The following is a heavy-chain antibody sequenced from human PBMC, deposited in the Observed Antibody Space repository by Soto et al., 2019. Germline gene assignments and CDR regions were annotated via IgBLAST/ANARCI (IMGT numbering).Heavy chain of an antibody. Sequence: QVQLVQSGAEVKKPGASVKVSCKASGYTFTSYGISWVRQAPGQGLEWMGWISAYNGNTNYAQKLQGRVTMTTDTATSTAYMELRSLRSDDTAVYYCARLDYGDYGGPGDYYYMDVWGKGTTVTVSS. CDR3: ARLDYGDYGGPGDYYYMDV. V-gene: IGHV1-18*01. D-gene: IGHD4-17*01. J-gene: IGHJ6*03. CDR1: GYTFTSYG. CDR2: ISAYNGNT.